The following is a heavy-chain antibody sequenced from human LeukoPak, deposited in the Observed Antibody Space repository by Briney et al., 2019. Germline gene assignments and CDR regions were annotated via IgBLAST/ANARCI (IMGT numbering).Heavy chain of an antibody. D-gene: IGHD3-9*01. V-gene: IGHV4-39*01. J-gene: IGHJ3*02. CDR3: ARLMEYYDILTGYYAFDI. CDR2: IYYSGST. Sequence: SETLSLTCTVSGGSISSSSYYWGWIRQPPGKGLEWIESIYYSGSTYYNPSLKSRVTISVDTSKNQFSLKLSSVTAADTAVYYCARLMEYYDILTGYYAFDIWGQGTMVTVSS. CDR1: GGSISSSSYY.